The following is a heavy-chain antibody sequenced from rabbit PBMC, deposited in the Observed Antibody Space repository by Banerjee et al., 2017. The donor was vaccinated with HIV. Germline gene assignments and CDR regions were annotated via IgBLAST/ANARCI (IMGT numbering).Heavy chain of an antibody. Sequence: QEQLEESGGDLVKPGASLTLTCTASGFSFSSVYDMCWVRQAPGKGLEWIACIGTADGNTFYANWAKGRFTISKTPSTTVTLQMTSLTAADTATYFCARRADYAGGGNFNLWGPGTLVT. CDR1: GFSFSSVYD. J-gene: IGHJ4*01. D-gene: IGHD4-2*01. V-gene: IGHV1S45*01. CDR2: IGTADGNT. CDR3: ARRADYAGGGNFNL.